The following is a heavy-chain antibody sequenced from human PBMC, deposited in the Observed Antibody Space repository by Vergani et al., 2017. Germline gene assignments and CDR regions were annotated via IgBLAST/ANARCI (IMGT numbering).Heavy chain of an antibody. J-gene: IGHJ4*02. Sequence: QVQLQESGPGLVKPSQTLSLTCTVSGGSINSHNYYWSWIRQPAGKGLEWIGRIHTSGSTNYNPSLKSRVTMSEETAKNQFSLNLTSVTAADTAVYFCARGSWLGGSCYKPLFDYWVQGILVTVSS. CDR3: ARGSWLGGSCYKPLFDY. D-gene: IGHD2-15*01. CDR2: IHTSGST. CDR1: GGSINSHNYY. V-gene: IGHV4-61*02.